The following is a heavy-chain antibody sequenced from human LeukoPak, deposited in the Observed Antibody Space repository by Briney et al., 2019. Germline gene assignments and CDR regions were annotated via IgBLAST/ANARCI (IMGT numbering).Heavy chain of an antibody. CDR3: ASRDSSSPPHYYYYGMDV. Sequence: PGGSLRLSCAASGFTFSSYAMHWVRQAPGKGLEWVSVIYSGGNTYYADSVKGRFTISRDNSKSTLYLQMNSLRAEDTAVYYCASRDSSSPPHYYYYGMDVWGQGTTVTVSS. V-gene: IGHV3-66*01. CDR2: IYSGGNT. J-gene: IGHJ6*02. CDR1: GFTFSSYA. D-gene: IGHD6-6*01.